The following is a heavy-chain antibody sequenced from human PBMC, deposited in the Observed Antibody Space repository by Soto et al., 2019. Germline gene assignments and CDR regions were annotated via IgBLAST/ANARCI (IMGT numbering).Heavy chain of an antibody. CDR2: MYAGGDT. CDR1: GLSVSDNY. Sequence: EVQLVESGGALIQPGGSLRLSCGASGLSVSDNYMGWVRQAPGRGLEWVSVMYAGGDTHYADSVKGRFTISRDKSENTLYLQMNSLRDDDTGVYFCVSRIPSWVFDYWGLGTLVTVSS. V-gene: IGHV3-53*01. D-gene: IGHD2-21*01. J-gene: IGHJ4*01. CDR3: VSRIPSWVFDY.